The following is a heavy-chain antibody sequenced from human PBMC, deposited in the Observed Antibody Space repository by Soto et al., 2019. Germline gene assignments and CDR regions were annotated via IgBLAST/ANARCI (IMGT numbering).Heavy chain of an antibody. V-gene: IGHV4-4*07. Sequence: SETLSLTCTVSGGSISSYHWSWIRQSAGKGLEWIGRIYTSGNTHYNPSLKSRVTVSIDTSKNQFFLTVNSVTAADSAVYYCARESGDNWDYEAYWGQGTPGTVSS. D-gene: IGHD1-7*01. CDR2: IYTSGNT. J-gene: IGHJ4*02. CDR3: ARESGDNWDYEAY. CDR1: GGSISSYH.